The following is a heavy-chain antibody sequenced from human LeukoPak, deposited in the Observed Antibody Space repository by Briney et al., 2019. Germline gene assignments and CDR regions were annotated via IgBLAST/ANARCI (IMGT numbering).Heavy chain of an antibody. J-gene: IGHJ4*02. Sequence: GGSLRLSCAASGFTFSDYNMRWIRQAPGKGLEWVSSISRSGSTKYYADSVKGRFTISRDNAKNSLFLQMNSLRAEDTAIYYCARGSLRLRAYYFDYWGQGTLVTVSS. CDR2: ISRSGSTK. CDR1: GFTFSDYN. D-gene: IGHD3-10*01. V-gene: IGHV3-11*04. CDR3: ARGSLRLRAYYFDY.